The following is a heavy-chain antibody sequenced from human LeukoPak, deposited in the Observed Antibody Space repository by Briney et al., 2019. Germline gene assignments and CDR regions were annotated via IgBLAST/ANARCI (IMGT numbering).Heavy chain of an antibody. CDR1: GFTFSSYW. CDR2: ISGSGGST. J-gene: IGHJ5*02. D-gene: IGHD3-9*01. V-gene: IGHV3-23*01. Sequence: PGGSLRLSCAASGFTFSSYWMSWVRQAPGKGLEWVSAISGSGGSTYYADSVKGRFTISRDNSKNTLYLQMNSLRAEDTAVYYCAKVRLEYFDWLLPVDWFDPWGQGTLVTVSS. CDR3: AKVRLEYFDWLLPVDWFDP.